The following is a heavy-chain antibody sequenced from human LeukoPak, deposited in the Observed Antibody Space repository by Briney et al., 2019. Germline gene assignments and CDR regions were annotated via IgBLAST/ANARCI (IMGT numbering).Heavy chain of an antibody. CDR2: ISGSGGST. J-gene: IGHJ4*02. V-gene: IGHV3-23*01. D-gene: IGHD6-19*01. Sequence: GGSLRLSCAASGFTFSSYAVNWVRQAPGKGLEWVSAISGSGGSTYYADSVKGRFTISRDNSKNTLYLQMNSLRAEDTAVYYCAKKGPTVAGASPYYFDYWGQGTLVTVSS. CDR1: GFTFSSYA. CDR3: AKKGPTVAGASPYYFDY.